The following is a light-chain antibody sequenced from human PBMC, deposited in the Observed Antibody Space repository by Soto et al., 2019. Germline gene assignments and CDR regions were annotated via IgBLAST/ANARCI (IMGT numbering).Light chain of an antibody. CDR3: QSYDSSLSGVI. J-gene: IGLJ2*01. CDR2: GNN. V-gene: IGLV1-40*01. CDR1: SSNIGAGYD. Sequence: QPVLTQPPSVSGAPGQRVTISCTGGSSNIGAGYDVHWYQQLPATAPKLLIFGNNNRPSGVPDRFSGSKSGTSASLAITGLQAEDEADYYCQSYDSSLSGVIFGGGTKVTVL.